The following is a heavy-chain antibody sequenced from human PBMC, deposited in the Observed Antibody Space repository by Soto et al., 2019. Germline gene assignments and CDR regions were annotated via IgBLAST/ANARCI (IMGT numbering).Heavy chain of an antibody. CDR3: ARQRLLRLKPDFDI. J-gene: IGHJ4*02. CDR2: MYYSGSS. Sequence: SETLSLTCSVSGGSTSDKSYFWGWVRQSPGKGLEWIGSMYYSGSSYYNPSLKSRVAISVDTSRNQFSLKLRSVTAADTAVYFCARQRLLRLKPDFDIWGQGTLVTVSS. V-gene: IGHV4-39*01. CDR1: GGSTSDKSYF. D-gene: IGHD2-21*02.